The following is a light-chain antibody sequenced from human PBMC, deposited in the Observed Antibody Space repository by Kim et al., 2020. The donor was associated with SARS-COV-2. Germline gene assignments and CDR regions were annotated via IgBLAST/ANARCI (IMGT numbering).Light chain of an antibody. Sequence: SPAGRAAILCRTSQRVISGLASYQQKPRQAPTLLIYCASTRGSGSLVRLSGSGSGTEFILPISSLQSEDFAVYYCRQYSDWRPFSFGRGTKLEI. V-gene: IGKV3-15*01. CDR3: RQYSDWRPFS. CDR2: CAS. CDR1: QRVISG. J-gene: IGKJ2*03.